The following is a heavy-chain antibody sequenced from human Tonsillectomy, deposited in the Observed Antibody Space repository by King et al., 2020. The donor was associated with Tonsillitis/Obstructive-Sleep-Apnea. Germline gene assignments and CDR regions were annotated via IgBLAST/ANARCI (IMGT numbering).Heavy chain of an antibody. CDR3: ARVHDWAFDY. J-gene: IGHJ4*02. Sequence: VQLQESGGGLVQPGGSLRLSCAAAGCTFNSYSMNWVRQAPGKGLEGVAYIERRSPTTYFADSVKGRLTISRDDAKNSLYLYMNSLRDEDTAVYYCARVHDWAFDYWGQGTLVTVSS. CDR1: GCTFNSYS. CDR2: IERRSPTT. V-gene: IGHV3-48*02. D-gene: IGHD3-9*01.